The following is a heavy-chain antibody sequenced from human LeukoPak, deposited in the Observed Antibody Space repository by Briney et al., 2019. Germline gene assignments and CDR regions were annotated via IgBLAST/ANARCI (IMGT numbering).Heavy chain of an antibody. J-gene: IGHJ4*02. CDR1: GGSISSYY. V-gene: IGHV4-59*01. D-gene: IGHD5-12*01. CDR2: IYYSGST. Sequence: SDTLSLTCTVSGGSISSYYWSWIRQPPGKGLEWIGYIYYSGSTNYNPSLKSRVTISVDTSKNQFSLKLSSVTAADTAVYYCARSGYDYIFDYWGQGTLVTVSS. CDR3: ARSGYDYIFDY.